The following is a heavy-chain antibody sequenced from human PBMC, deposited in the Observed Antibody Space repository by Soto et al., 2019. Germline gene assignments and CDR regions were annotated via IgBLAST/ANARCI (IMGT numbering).Heavy chain of an antibody. CDR2: ILSKAGNYAT. J-gene: IGHJ4*02. CDR1: GFIFSGSA. CDR3: IRGGSPYYYDY. V-gene: IGHV3-73*01. Sequence: EVQLVESGGGLVQPGGSLKLSCAASGFIFSGSAVHWVRQASGKGLEWVGRILSKAGNYATAYPASMKGRFTISRDDSANTAFLQMNSLKTEDTAVYYCIRGGSPYYYDYWGPGTLVDVSS.